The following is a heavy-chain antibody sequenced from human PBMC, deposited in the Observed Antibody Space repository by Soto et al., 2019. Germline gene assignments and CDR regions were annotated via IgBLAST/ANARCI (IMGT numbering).Heavy chain of an antibody. CDR1: GFTFSSYA. CDR3: AKGREGFGNDAFDI. CDR2: ISGSGGNT. V-gene: IGHV3-23*01. D-gene: IGHD3-10*01. Sequence: EVQLLESGGRLVQPGGSLTPSCAASGFTFSSYAMSWVRQAPGKGLEWVSAISGSGGNTYYVDSVKGRFTISRDNSKNTLYLQMNTLRAEDTAVYYCAKGREGFGNDAFDIWGQGTMVTVSS. J-gene: IGHJ3*02.